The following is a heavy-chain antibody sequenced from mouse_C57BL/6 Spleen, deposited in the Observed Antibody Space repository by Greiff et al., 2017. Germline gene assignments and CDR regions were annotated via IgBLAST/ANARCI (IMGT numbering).Heavy chain of an antibody. Sequence: EVQLQESGPGLVKPSQSLSLTCSVTGYSITSGYYWNWIRQFPGNKLEWMGYISYDGSNNYNQSLKNRISITRETSKNQFFLKLNSVTTEDTATYYCARDGYSYFDYWGQGTTLTVSS. CDR2: ISYDGSN. J-gene: IGHJ2*01. V-gene: IGHV3-6*01. CDR3: ARDGYSYFDY. D-gene: IGHD2-3*01. CDR1: GYSITSGYY.